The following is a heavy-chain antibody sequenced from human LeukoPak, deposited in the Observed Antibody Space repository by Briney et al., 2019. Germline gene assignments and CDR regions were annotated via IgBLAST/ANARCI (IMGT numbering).Heavy chain of an antibody. Sequence: SETLSLTCTVSGDSISSSRYYWGWIRQPPGEGLEWIGSIYYSGSAYYNPSLKSQVTISVDTSKNQFSLNLSSVTAADTAVYYCAGLGSSGWYRAHYYFDYWGQGTLVTVSS. CDR1: GDSISSSRYY. CDR2: IYYSGSA. D-gene: IGHD6-19*01. V-gene: IGHV4-39*01. J-gene: IGHJ4*02. CDR3: AGLGSSGWYRAHYYFDY.